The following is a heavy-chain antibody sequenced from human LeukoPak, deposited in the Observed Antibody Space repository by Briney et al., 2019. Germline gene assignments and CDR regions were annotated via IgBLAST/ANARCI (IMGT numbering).Heavy chain of an antibody. D-gene: IGHD2-8*02. Sequence: GGSLRPSCAASGFTVSSNYMSWVRQAPGKGLEWVSVIYSGGSTYYADSVKGRFTISRDNAKNSLYLQMNSLRAEDTAVYYCARDLVGPLDYWGQGTLVTVSS. V-gene: IGHV3-53*01. CDR2: IYSGGST. CDR1: GFTVSSNY. J-gene: IGHJ4*02. CDR3: ARDLVGPLDY.